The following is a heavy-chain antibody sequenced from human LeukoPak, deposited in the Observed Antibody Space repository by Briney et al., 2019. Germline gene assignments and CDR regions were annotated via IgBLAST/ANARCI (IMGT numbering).Heavy chain of an antibody. J-gene: IGHJ3*02. V-gene: IGHV1-69*06. CDR3: ARDILTGPGYAFDI. CDR1: GGTFSSYA. CDR2: IIPIFGTA. D-gene: IGHD3-9*01. Sequence: ASVKVSCKASGGTFSSYAISWVRQAPGQGLEWMGGIIPIFGTANYAQKFQGRVTITADKSTSTAYMELSSLRSEDTAVYYCARDILTGPGYAFDIWGQGTMVTVSS.